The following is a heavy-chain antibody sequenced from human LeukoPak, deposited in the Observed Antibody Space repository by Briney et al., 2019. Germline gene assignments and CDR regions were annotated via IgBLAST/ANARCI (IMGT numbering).Heavy chain of an antibody. CDR3: ASIGFAQAFAY. J-gene: IGHJ4*02. CDR1: GFTFSSYW. CDR2: INSDGSST. D-gene: IGHD3-16*02. Sequence: GGSLRLSCAASGFTFSSYWMHWVRQAPGKGLVWVSRINSDGSSTSYADSVKGRFTISRDNAKNTLYLQMNSLRAEATAVYYCASIGFAQAFAYCGQGPLVTVSS. V-gene: IGHV3-74*01.